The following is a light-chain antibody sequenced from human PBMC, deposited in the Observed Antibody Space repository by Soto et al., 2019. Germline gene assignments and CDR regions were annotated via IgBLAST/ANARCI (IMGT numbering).Light chain of an antibody. CDR3: HQYTNWPSWT. Sequence: EKVMTQSPAALSMSPGDRATLSCRASQSVNSYLAWYQQKPGQAPRLLIYGASTRATVITARFSGSGSGTEFTLTICRLPSEGFAVYYCHQYTNWPSWTFGQGTKVEIK. J-gene: IGKJ1*01. CDR1: QSVNSY. CDR2: GAS. V-gene: IGKV3-15*01.